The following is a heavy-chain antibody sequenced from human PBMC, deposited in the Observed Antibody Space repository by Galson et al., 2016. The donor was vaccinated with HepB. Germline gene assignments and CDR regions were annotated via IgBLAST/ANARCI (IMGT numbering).Heavy chain of an antibody. CDR3: AKRPYSYGWHYGMDV. V-gene: IGHV3-23*01. CDR2: ITSGGTT. Sequence: LRLSCAASGFSFSSYAMSWVRQAPGKGLEWVSGITSGGTTYYADSVKGRFTISRDNSKNILYLQMKSLRDEDTAVYYCAKRPYSYGWHYGMDVWGQGTTVTVYS. J-gene: IGHJ6*02. CDR1: GFSFSSYA. D-gene: IGHD5-18*01.